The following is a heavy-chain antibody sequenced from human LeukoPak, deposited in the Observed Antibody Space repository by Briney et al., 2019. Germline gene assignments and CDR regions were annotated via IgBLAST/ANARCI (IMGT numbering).Heavy chain of an antibody. J-gene: IGHJ6*02. CDR3: AKVVAAAVYYYGMDV. CDR2: ISGSGGST. Sequence: GGSLRLSCAASGFTVSSNYMSWVRQAPGKGLEWVSAISGSGGSTYYADSVKGRFTISRDNSKNTLYLQMNSLRAEDTAVYYCAKVVAAAVYYYGMDVWGQGTTVTVSS. V-gene: IGHV3-23*01. D-gene: IGHD6-13*01. CDR1: GFTVSSNY.